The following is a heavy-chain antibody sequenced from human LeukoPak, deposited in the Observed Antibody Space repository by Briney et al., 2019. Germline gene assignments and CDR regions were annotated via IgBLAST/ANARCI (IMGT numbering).Heavy chain of an antibody. V-gene: IGHV4-34*01. CDR1: GVSFNDYY. CDR3: TRMTMGHDY. J-gene: IGHJ4*02. D-gene: IGHD4/OR15-4a*01. CDR2: INHSGYT. Sequence: SETLSLTCAVSGVSFNDYYWSWVRQTPGKGLEWNGEINHSGYTNDSPSLKSRVTLSIDTSRKQFSLNMRSVTVADTGIYYCTRMTMGHDYWGQGTLVTVSS.